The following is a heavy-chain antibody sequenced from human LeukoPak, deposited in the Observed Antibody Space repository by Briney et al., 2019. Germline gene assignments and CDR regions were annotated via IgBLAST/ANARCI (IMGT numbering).Heavy chain of an antibody. CDR2: IYYSGST. CDR3: ARGITPRTFDY. V-gene: IGHV4-61*08. D-gene: IGHD1-14*01. CDR1: GGSISSGGYY. Sequence: SETLSPTCTVSGGSISSGGYYWSWIRQPPGKGLEWIGYIYYSGSTNYNPSLKSRVTISVDTSKNQFSLKLSSVTAADTAVYYCARGITPRTFDYWGQGTLDTVSS. J-gene: IGHJ4*02.